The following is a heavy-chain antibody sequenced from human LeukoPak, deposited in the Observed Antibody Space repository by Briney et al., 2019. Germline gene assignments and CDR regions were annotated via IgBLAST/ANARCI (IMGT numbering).Heavy chain of an antibody. Sequence: ASVKVSCKASGYTFTGYYIHWVRQAPGQGLEWMGWVNPNSGGTNYAQKFQGRATMTRDTSISTAYMELSRLRSDDTAVYYCAREDDYGSNSYDYWGQGSLVTVSS. V-gene: IGHV1-2*02. CDR1: GYTFTGYY. J-gene: IGHJ4*02. D-gene: IGHD4-23*01. CDR2: VNPNSGGT. CDR3: AREDDYGSNSYDY.